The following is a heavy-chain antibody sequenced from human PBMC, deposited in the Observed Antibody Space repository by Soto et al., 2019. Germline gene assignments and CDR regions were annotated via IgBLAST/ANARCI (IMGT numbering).Heavy chain of an antibody. CDR2: IKQDGSEK. Sequence: EVQLVESGGGLVQPGGSLRLSCAASGFTFSSYWMSWVRQAPGKGLEWVANIKQDGSEKYYVDSVKGRFTISRDNAKNSLYLQINSLRAEDTAVYYCARVTSYYYYYMDVWGKGTTVTVSS. CDR1: GFTFSSYW. J-gene: IGHJ6*03. V-gene: IGHV3-7*01. CDR3: ARVTSYYYYYMDV.